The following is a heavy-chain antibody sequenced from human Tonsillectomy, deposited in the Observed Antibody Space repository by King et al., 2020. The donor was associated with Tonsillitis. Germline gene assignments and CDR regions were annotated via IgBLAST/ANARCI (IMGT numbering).Heavy chain of an antibody. V-gene: IGHV3-23*04. D-gene: IGHD2-8*01. CDR3: TKDVSARGLLTVS. CDR1: GFTFNNYA. CDR2: ISGSGDNT. Sequence: VQLVESGGGLVQPGGSLRLSCAASGFTFNNYAMSWVRQAPGKGLEWVSAISGSGDNTYYADSVKGRFTLSRDNSKNTLYLQMSSLRAEDTAMYYCTKDVSARGLLTVSWGQGTLVTVSS. J-gene: IGHJ5*02.